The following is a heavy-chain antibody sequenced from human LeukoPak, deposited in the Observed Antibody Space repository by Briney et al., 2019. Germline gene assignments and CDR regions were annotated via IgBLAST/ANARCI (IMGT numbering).Heavy chain of an antibody. Sequence: SETLSLTCTVSGGSISSGGYYWSWIRQPPGKGLEWIGEINHSGSTNYNPSLKSRVTISVDTSKNQFSLKLSSVTAADTAVYYCARASFPFDPWGQGTLVTVSS. CDR1: GGSISSGGYY. J-gene: IGHJ5*02. D-gene: IGHD2/OR15-2a*01. CDR2: INHSGST. V-gene: IGHV4-39*07. CDR3: ARASFPFDP.